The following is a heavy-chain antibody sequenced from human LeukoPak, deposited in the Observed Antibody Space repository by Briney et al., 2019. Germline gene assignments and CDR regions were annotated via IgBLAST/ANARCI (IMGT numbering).Heavy chain of an antibody. CDR2: ITSNGGTT. V-gene: IGHV3-64*01. Sequence: PGGSLRLSCAASGFTFSIYPMHWVRQAPGKGLEYVSAITSNGGTTCYANSVKGRFTISRDNSKNTLYLQMGSLRAEDMAVYYCARNGDYGGYWGQGTLVTVSS. CDR1: GFTFSIYP. J-gene: IGHJ4*02. D-gene: IGHD4-17*01. CDR3: ARNGDYGGY.